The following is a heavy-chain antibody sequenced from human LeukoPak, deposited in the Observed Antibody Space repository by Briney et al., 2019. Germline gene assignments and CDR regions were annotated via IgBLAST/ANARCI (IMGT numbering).Heavy chain of an antibody. J-gene: IGHJ6*02. D-gene: IGHD2-2*01. CDR3: ARDRVVVPAANYYYYGMDV. Sequence: VASVKLSCKASGGTFSSYAISWVRQAPGQGLEWMGRIIPILGIANYAQKFQGRVTITADKSTSTAYMKLSSLRSEDTAVYYCARDRVVVPAANYYYYGMDVWGQGTTVTVSS. CDR2: IIPILGIA. CDR1: GGTFSSYA. V-gene: IGHV1-69*04.